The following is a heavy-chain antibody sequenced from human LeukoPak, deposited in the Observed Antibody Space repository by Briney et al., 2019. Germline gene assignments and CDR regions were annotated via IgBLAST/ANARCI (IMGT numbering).Heavy chain of an antibody. V-gene: IGHV1-2*02. CDR3: ARDFEWGVYDFWSGFGD. Sequence: GASVTVSCKASGYTFTGYYMHWVRQAPGQGLEWMGWINPNSGGTNYAQKFQGRVTMTRDTSISTAYMELSRLRSDDTAVYYCARDFEWGVYDFWSGFGDWGQGTLVTVSS. J-gene: IGHJ4*02. CDR2: INPNSGGT. D-gene: IGHD3-3*01. CDR1: GYTFTGYY.